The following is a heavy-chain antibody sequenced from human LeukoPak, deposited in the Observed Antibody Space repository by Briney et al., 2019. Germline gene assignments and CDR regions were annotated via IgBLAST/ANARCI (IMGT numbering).Heavy chain of an antibody. CDR1: GYTLTGFF. D-gene: IGHD2-21*02. Sequence: ASVKVSCKASGYTLTGFFMHWVRQAPGQGLEWMGWINPNIGDAYYAQKFQGRVTMTRDRSINTAYMELSRLTSDDTAVYYCARMDLDGGDSIGFDSRGQGTLVTVSS. CDR2: INPNIGDA. J-gene: IGHJ5*01. CDR3: ARMDLDGGDSIGFDS. V-gene: IGHV1-2*02.